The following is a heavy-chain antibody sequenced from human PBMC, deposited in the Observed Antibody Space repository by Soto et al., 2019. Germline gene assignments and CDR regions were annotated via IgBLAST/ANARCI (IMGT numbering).Heavy chain of an antibody. D-gene: IGHD3-22*01. J-gene: IGHJ4*02. V-gene: IGHV3-7*03. CDR1: GFTFSRYW. Sequence: PGGSLRLSCAVSGFTFSRYWMSWGRQAPGKGLEWVATIKQDESEKYYVDSVKGRFTVSRDNAKNSLYLQMNSLRVEDTAFYYCARGDYFDRRFDYWGQGTLVTVSS. CDR3: ARGDYFDRRFDY. CDR2: IKQDESEK.